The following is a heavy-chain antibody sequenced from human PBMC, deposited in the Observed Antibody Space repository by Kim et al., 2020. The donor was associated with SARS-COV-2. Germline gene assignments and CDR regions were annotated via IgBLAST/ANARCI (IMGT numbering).Heavy chain of an antibody. CDR3: ARVPVQEWSYYFDY. J-gene: IGHJ4*02. D-gene: IGHD3-3*01. CDR2: IYYSGST. V-gene: IGHV4-59*01. CDR1: GGSISSYY. Sequence: SETLSLTCTVSGGSISSYYWSWIRQPPGKGLEWIGYIYYSGSTNYNPSLKSRVTISVDTSKNQFSLKLSSVTAADTAVYYCARVPVQEWSYYFDYWGQGTLVTVSS.